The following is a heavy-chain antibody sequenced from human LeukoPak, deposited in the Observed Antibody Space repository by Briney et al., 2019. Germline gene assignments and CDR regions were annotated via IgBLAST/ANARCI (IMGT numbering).Heavy chain of an antibody. J-gene: IGHJ4*02. CDR2: ISWNSGSI. D-gene: IGHD2-2*01. V-gene: IGHV3-9*01. CDR1: GFTFDDYA. CDR3: ARGQLVVPAAVRY. Sequence: PGRSLRLSCAASGFTFDDYAMHWVRQAPGKGREWVSGISWNSGSIGYVHSVKGRFTISRDNANNSLYLQMNSLRAEDTAVYYCARGQLVVPAAVRYWGQGTLVTVSS.